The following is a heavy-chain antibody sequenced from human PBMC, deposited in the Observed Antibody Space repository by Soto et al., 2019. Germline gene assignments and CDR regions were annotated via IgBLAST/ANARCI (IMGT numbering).Heavy chain of an antibody. CDR2: ISNDETKK. CDR3: CRSALDNGNIYHRFGP. CDR1: GFTFSSYA. V-gene: IGHV3-30-3*01. D-gene: IGHD2-8*01. J-gene: IGHJ5*01. Sequence: GGSLRLSCTISGFTFSSYAMHWVRQAAGKGLEWVAVISNDETKKFYADSVKGRFTISRDNSGNTVFLQMSSLRTEDTAVYYCCRSALDNGNIYHRFGPRGQGTLVTVSS.